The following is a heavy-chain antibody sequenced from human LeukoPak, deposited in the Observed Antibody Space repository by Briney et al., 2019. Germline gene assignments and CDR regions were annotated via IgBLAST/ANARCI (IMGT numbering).Heavy chain of an antibody. Sequence: SQTLSLTRAISGDSVSSNSAAWNWIRQSPSRGLEWLGSTYYRSKWYNDYAVSVKSRITINPDTSKNQFSLQLNSVTPEDTAVYYCARDGIAVAGTPMDVWGKGTPVTVSS. CDR3: ARDGIAVAGTPMDV. V-gene: IGHV6-1*01. CDR1: GDSVSSNSAA. J-gene: IGHJ6*03. D-gene: IGHD6-19*01. CDR2: TYYRSKWYN.